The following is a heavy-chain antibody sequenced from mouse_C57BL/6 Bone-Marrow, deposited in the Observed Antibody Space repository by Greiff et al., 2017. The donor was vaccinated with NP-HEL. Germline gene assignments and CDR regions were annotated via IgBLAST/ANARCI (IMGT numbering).Heavy chain of an antibody. CDR2: INPGGGGT. D-gene: IGHD1-1*01. V-gene: IGHV1-54*01. J-gene: IGHJ2*01. CDR1: GYAFTNYL. CDR3: ARKGITTVVAPYYFDY. Sequence: VQLQQSGAELVRPGTSVKVSCKASGYAFTNYLIEWVKQRPGQGLEWIGVINPGGGGTNYNEKFKGKATLTADKSSSTAYMQLSSLTSEDSAVYFCARKGITTVVAPYYFDYWGQGTTLTVSS.